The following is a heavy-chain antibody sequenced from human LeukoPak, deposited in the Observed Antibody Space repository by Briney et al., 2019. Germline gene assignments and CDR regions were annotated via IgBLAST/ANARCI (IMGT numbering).Heavy chain of an antibody. CDR1: GGSLSGYY. D-gene: IGHD2-15*01. CDR2: INHSGST. J-gene: IGHJ4*02. Sequence: PSETLSLTCAVYGGSLSGYYWSWIRQPPGKGLEWIGEINHSGSTNYNPSLKSRVTISVDTSKNQFSLKLSSVTAADTAVYYCAILGYCSGGSCYRTYFDYWGQGTLVTVSS. V-gene: IGHV4-34*01. CDR3: AILGYCSGGSCYRTYFDY.